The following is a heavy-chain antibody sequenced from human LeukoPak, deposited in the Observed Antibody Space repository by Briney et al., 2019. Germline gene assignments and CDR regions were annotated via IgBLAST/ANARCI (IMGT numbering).Heavy chain of an antibody. Sequence: SETLSLTCTVSGGSISTYYWSWIRQPPGKGLEWIGYVYYSGSTNYNPSLKSRVTISADTSKNQFSLRLRSVTAADTAVYYCARGSTVTTMSNWFDPWGQGTLVTVSS. CDR3: ARGSTVTTMSNWFDP. D-gene: IGHD4-17*01. V-gene: IGHV4-59*01. J-gene: IGHJ5*02. CDR2: VYYSGST. CDR1: GGSISTYY.